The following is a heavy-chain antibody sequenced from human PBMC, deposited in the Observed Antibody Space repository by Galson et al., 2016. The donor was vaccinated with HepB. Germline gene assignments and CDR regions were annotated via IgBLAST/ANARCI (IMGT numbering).Heavy chain of an antibody. D-gene: IGHD3-10*01. J-gene: IGHJ5*02. Sequence: SLRLSCAASGLSFRSYGMHWVRQAPGKGLEWVAVISYDGTKRSYGDSVGGRFTISRDNSKNTLYLEMNSPRAEDTAVYYCAKDEYTIGWGPPWFDPWGQGTLVTVSS. CDR1: GLSFRSYG. CDR2: ISYDGTKR. CDR3: AKDEYTIGWGPPWFDP. V-gene: IGHV3-30*18.